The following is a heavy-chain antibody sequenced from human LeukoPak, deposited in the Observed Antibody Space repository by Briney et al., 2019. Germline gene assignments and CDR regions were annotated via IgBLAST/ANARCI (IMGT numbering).Heavy chain of an antibody. V-gene: IGHV3-23*01. CDR2: IRGGGGVQ. Sequence: GGSLRLSCAASGFTFHDYAMHWVRQAPGKGPEYVSVIRGGGGVQYYAASVKGRFTISRDNSKNTLYLQMNSLRAEDTAVYYSAKSSHSYGNDALDIWGQGTMVTVSS. CDR3: AKSSHSYGNDALDI. D-gene: IGHD5-18*01. CDR1: GFTFHDYA. J-gene: IGHJ3*02.